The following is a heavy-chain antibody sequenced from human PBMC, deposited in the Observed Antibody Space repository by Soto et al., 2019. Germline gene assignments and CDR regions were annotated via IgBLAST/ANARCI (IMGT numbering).Heavy chain of an antibody. CDR2: IYHSGRT. J-gene: IGHJ4*02. V-gene: IGHV4-30-2*01. D-gene: IGHD3-22*01. Sequence: SETLSLTCAVSGGSISSGGYSWSWIRQTPGKGLEWIGYIYHSGRTYYNPSLKSRVTISVDRSKNQFSLTLSSVSDADTAVYYCARGGVDYYDSSGYYFSPYYFDYWGQGTLVTVSS. CDR3: ARGGVDYYDSSGYYFSPYYFDY. CDR1: GGSISSGGYS.